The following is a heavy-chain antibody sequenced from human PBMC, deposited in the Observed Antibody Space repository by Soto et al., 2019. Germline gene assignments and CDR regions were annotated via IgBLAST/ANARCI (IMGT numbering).Heavy chain of an antibody. CDR2: INPSGGST. J-gene: IGHJ6*03. V-gene: IGHV1-46*01. CDR3: ARYGPFLWVTTLLRNSYYMDV. D-gene: IGHD4-17*01. Sequence: ASVKVSCKASGYTFTSYYMHWVRQAPGQGLEWMGIINPSGGSTSYAQKLQGRVTMTTDTSTSTAYMELRSLRSDDTAVYYCARYGPFLWVTTLLRNSYYMDVWGKGTTVTVSS. CDR1: GYTFTSYY.